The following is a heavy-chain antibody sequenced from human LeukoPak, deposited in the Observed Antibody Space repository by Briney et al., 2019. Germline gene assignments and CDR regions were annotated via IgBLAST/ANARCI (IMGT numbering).Heavy chain of an antibody. CDR1: GGTFSSYA. Sequence: ASVKVSCKASGGTFSSYAISWVRQAPGQGLEWMGRIIPILGIANYAQKLQGRVTMTTDTSTSTVYMELRSLRSDDTAVYYCARDSSLIVRALDYWGQGTLVTVSS. CDR2: IIPILGIA. V-gene: IGHV1-69*04. CDR3: ARDSSLIVRALDY. J-gene: IGHJ4*02. D-gene: IGHD3-10*01.